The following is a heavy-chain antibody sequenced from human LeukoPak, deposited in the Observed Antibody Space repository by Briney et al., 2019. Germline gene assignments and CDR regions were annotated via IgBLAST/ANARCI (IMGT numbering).Heavy chain of an antibody. J-gene: IGHJ4*02. Sequence: GGSLRLSCAASGLTFSSYWMHWVRQAPGKGLVCVSRINSDGSSTSYADSVKGRFTISRDNAKNSLYLQMNSLRAEDTAVYYCARNRLVMATNNFDYWGQGTQVTVSS. D-gene: IGHD5-12*01. CDR3: ARNRLVMATNNFDY. V-gene: IGHV3-74*01. CDR2: INSDGSST. CDR1: GLTFSSYW.